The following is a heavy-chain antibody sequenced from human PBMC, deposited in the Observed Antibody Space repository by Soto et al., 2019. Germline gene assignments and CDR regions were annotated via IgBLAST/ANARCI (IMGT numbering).Heavy chain of an antibody. CDR3: ARRIQYRCGMDV. CDR1: GFTFSSYW. D-gene: IGHD4-4*01. J-gene: IGHJ6*02. Sequence: EVQLVESGGGLVQPGGSLRLSCAAAGFTFSSYWMHWVRQAPGKGLVLVSRINGDGSNTFYADSVKGRFTISRDNAKNTVYLQMNSLRAEDTAVYYGARRIQYRCGMDVWGQGTTVTVSS. V-gene: IGHV3-74*01. CDR2: INGDGSNT.